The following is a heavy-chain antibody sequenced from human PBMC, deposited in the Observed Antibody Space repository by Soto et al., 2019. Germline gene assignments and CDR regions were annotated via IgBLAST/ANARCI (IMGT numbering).Heavy chain of an antibody. CDR2: IYSAGST. CDR3: ARAREPEYSSAIFFDI. J-gene: IGHJ4*02. CDR1: RVLVLSSS. V-gene: IGHV3-53*01. Sequence: LRLSCAASRVLVLSSSLSWVSQAAGRGLKWDSVIYSAGSTYYANSVPSPFPISRDISTNMVYLQISSPTDEDTAVYYCARAREPEYSSAIFFDIWGQGALVTVSS. D-gene: IGHD5-18*01.